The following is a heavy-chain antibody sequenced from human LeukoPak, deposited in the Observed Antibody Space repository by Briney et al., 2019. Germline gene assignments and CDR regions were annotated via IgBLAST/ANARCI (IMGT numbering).Heavy chain of an antibody. Sequence: GASVKVSCKASGYTFTNDVINWVRQAPGQGLEWVGWISAYNGNTNYTQKFQGRLTITIDTSTSTAYMELRSLRSDDTAVYFCAREHIFERSRVDYWGQGTLVTVSS. D-gene: IGHD2-21*01. CDR2: ISAYNGNT. CDR1: GYTFTNDV. CDR3: AREHIFERSRVDY. V-gene: IGHV1-18*04. J-gene: IGHJ4*02.